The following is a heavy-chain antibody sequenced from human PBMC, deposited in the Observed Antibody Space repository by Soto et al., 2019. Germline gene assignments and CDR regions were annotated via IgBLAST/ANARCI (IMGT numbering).Heavy chain of an antibody. CDR1: GYTFTTYG. J-gene: IGHJ4*02. CDR2: ISGYTGDT. CDR3: ARSDLPAQGMITFGGVIVEYFDF. V-gene: IGHV1-18*01. D-gene: IGHD3-16*02. Sequence: QVQLMQSGAEMKKPGASMKVSCKASGYTFTTYGISWVRQAPGQGLEWMGWISGYTGDTKYAQKFQGRVTMTTDTSTSTAYMELRSLRSDDTAVYYCARSDLPAQGMITFGGVIVEYFDFWGQGTLVTVSS.